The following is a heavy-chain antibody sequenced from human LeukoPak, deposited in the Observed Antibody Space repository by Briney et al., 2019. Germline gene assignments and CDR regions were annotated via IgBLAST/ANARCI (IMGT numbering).Heavy chain of an antibody. CDR1: GVTVSTIY. J-gene: IGHJ4*02. Sequence: GGSLRHSCAASGVTVSTIYMGWVRQAPGKGLDWVSVIYPDGKAYYAGSVKGRFTISRDSSENTLFLQMNSLRAEDTAVYYCATLNGWYGEGCFGYWSQGTLVTVSS. CDR3: ATLNGWYGEGCFGY. CDR2: IYPDGKA. D-gene: IGHD6-19*01. V-gene: IGHV3-53*01.